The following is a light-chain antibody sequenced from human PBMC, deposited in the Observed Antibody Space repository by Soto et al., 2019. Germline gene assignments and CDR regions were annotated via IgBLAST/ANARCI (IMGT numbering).Light chain of an antibody. CDR3: QQYYTYPWT. J-gene: IGKJ1*01. CDR2: AAS. V-gene: IGKV1-8*01. Sequence: AIRMTQSPSSLSASTGDRVTITCRASQGISSYLAWYQQKPGKAPKVLIYAASTLQGGVPSRFSGSGSGTDFTLTISCLQSEDFATYYCQQYYTYPWTFGQGTKVDIK. CDR1: QGISSY.